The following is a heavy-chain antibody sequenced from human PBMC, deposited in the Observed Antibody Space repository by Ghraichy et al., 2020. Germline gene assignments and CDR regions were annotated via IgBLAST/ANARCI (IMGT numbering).Heavy chain of an antibody. CDR2: INPSGGST. V-gene: IGHV1-46*01. CDR1: GYTFTSYF. CDR3: ARGPPPWGYYGSGSYDAFDI. Sequence: ASVKVSCKASGYTFTSYFMHWVRQAPGQGLEWMGIINPSGGSTSFAQKFQGRVTMTRDTSTSTVYMELSSLRSEDTAVYYCARGPPPWGYYGSGSYDAFDIWGQGTMVTVSS. D-gene: IGHD3-10*01. J-gene: IGHJ3*02.